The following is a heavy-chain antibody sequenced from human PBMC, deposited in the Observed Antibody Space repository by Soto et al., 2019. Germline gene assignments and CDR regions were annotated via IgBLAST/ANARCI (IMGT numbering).Heavy chain of an antibody. CDR1: EFAFSRYA. D-gene: IGHD4-17*01. V-gene: IGHV3-23*01. CDR2: ISGSGGSR. J-gene: IGHJ1*01. Sequence: EVQLLESGGGLVQPGGSLRLSCAASEFAFSRYAMSWVRQVPGKRLEWVSAISGSGGSRYHADSVKGRFFISRDNSKNTGDLQMNSLRADDTALYHCVKHKGGSEYGLAEYFHHWGQGTLVTVSS. CDR3: VKHKGGSEYGLAEYFHH.